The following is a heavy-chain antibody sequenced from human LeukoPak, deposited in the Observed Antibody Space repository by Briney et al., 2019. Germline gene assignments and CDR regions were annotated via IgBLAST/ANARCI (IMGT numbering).Heavy chain of an antibody. Sequence: GGSLRLSCVSSGFSFSNYAMSWVRQAPGKGLEWVSSISGSGGSTHYADSVKGRFTISRDKTKNTLYLQMNSLRAEDTAVYYCAKSAYYDASGYYREYYFDYWGQGTLVTVSS. D-gene: IGHD3-22*01. CDR2: ISGSGGST. CDR1: GFSFSNYA. J-gene: IGHJ4*02. V-gene: IGHV3-23*01. CDR3: AKSAYYDASGYYREYYFDY.